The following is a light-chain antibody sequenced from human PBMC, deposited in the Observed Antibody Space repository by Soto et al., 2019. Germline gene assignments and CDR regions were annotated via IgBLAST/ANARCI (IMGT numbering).Light chain of an antibody. J-gene: IGKJ1*01. CDR3: QQYNDWPLT. Sequence: EIVLTQSPATLSLSPGERATLSCRASQSVSNNYLAWYQQKPGQAPRLLIYGASNRATGIPARFSGTGSGTGFTLTISSLQSEDFALYYCQQYNDWPLTFGQGTKVDIK. CDR1: QSVSNN. V-gene: IGKV3D-15*01. CDR2: GAS.